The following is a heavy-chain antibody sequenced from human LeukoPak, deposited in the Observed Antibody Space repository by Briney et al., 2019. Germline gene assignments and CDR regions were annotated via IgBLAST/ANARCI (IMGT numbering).Heavy chain of an antibody. J-gene: IGHJ4*02. CDR1: GFTFTSYS. Sequence: GGSLRLSCAASGFTFTSYSMNWVRQAPGKGLEWVSTISGGGGSTYYADSVKGRFTISRDNSKNTLYLQVNSLRAEDTAVYYCAKGGKWDVTPFDYWGQGTLVTVST. CDR2: ISGGGGST. V-gene: IGHV3-23*01. D-gene: IGHD1-26*01. CDR3: AKGGKWDVTPFDY.